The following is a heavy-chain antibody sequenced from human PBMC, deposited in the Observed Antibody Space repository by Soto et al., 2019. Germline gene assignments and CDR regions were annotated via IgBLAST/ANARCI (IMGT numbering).Heavy chain of an antibody. CDR3: ARDLASATGTFDY. Sequence: EVQLVESGGGLVKPGGSLRLSCAGSGFTFSGYSMNWVHQAPGKGLEWVSSISSSSNNMYYADSVKGRFTMSRDNAKNSLYLQMNSLRVDDTAVYYCARDLASATGTFDYWGQGTLVTVSS. CDR1: GFTFSGYS. D-gene: IGHD1-1*01. V-gene: IGHV3-21*01. J-gene: IGHJ4*02. CDR2: ISSSSNNM.